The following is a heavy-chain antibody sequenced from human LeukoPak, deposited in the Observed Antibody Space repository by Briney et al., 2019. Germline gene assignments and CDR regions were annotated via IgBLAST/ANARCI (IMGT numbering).Heavy chain of an antibody. V-gene: IGHV3-30*18. D-gene: IGHD6-19*01. J-gene: IGHJ4*02. CDR1: GFTFSSYW. CDR3: AKDAWTLGWSLDN. CDR2: ISYDGSSE. Sequence: GGSLRLSCAASGFTFSSYWMHWVRQAPGKGLEWVAVISYDGSSEYYADSVKGRFTFSRDNSKNTLYLQMNSLRAEDTAVYYCAKDAWTLGWSLDNWGQGTLVTGSS.